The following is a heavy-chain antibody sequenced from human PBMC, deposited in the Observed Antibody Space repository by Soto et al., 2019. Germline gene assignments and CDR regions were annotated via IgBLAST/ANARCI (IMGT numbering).Heavy chain of an antibody. Sequence: GGSLRLSCAASGFTFSIYAMSWVRQAPGKGLEWVSGISSSGGTTYSADSVKGRFTISRDNSKKRLYLQINSLRAEDTTVYFCAKRNWNCSSTSCFVLGAFDIWGQGTMVTVSS. V-gene: IGHV3-23*01. CDR2: ISSSGGTT. CDR1: GFTFSIYA. J-gene: IGHJ3*02. CDR3: AKRNWNCSSTSCFVLGAFDI. D-gene: IGHD2-2*01.